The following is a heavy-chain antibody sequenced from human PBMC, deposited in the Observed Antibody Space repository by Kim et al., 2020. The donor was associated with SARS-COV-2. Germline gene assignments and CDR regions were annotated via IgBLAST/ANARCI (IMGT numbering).Heavy chain of an antibody. J-gene: IGHJ6*02. V-gene: IGHV3-23*01. CDR3: ARSLTTSSQWYYGMDV. D-gene: IGHD4-17*01. CDR2: ISGSGGST. Sequence: GGSLRLSCAASGFTFSSYAMSWVRQAPGKGLEWVSAISGSGGSTYYADSVKGRFTISRDNSKNTLYLQMNSLRAEDTAVYYCARSLTTSSQWYYGMDVWGQGTTVTVSS. CDR1: GFTFSSYA.